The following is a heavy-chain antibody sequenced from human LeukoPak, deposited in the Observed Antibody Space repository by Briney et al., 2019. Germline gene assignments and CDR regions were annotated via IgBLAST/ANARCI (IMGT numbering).Heavy chain of an antibody. D-gene: IGHD6-6*01. CDR1: GYTFSGYA. J-gene: IGHJ6*02. CDR2: ISGSGGST. Sequence: PGGFLRLSCAASGYTFSGYAMSWVRQAPGKGLEWVSAISGSGGSTYYADSVKGRFTISRDNSKNTLYLQMNSLRAEDTAVYYCAKDFEYSSSPPLVYYGMDVWGQGTTVTVSS. CDR3: AKDFEYSSSPPLVYYGMDV. V-gene: IGHV3-23*01.